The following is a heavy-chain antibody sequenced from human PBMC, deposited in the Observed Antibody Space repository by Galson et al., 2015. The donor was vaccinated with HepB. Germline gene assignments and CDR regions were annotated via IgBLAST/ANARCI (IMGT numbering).Heavy chain of an antibody. CDR3: ARDLGGSMYYFDY. D-gene: IGHD3-16*01. V-gene: IGHV3-21*01. CDR1: GFTFSSYS. Sequence: SLRLSCAASGFTFSSYSMNWVRQAPGKGLEWVSSISSSSSYIYYADSVKGRFTISRDNAKNSLYLQMNSLRAEDTAVYYCARDLGGSMYYFDYWGQGTLVTVSS. CDR2: ISSSSSYI. J-gene: IGHJ4*02.